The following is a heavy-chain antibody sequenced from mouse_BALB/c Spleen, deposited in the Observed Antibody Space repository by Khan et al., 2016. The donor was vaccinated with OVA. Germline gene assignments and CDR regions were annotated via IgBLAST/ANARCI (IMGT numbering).Heavy chain of an antibody. D-gene: IGHD2-5*01. Sequence: QVQLQQSGAELMKPGASVKISCKATGYTFSSYWIEWVKQRPGHGLEWIGEILPGSGSTNYNEKFKGKATFTADTSSNTAYMQLSSLTSEDSAVYYCAKYSNHWYFDVWGAGTTVTVSS. J-gene: IGHJ1*01. CDR2: ILPGSGST. CDR1: GYTFSSYW. V-gene: IGHV1-9*01. CDR3: AKYSNHWYFDV.